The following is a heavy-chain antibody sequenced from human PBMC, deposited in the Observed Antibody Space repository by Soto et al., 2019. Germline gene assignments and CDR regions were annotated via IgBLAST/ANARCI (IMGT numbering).Heavy chain of an antibody. J-gene: IGHJ3*02. CDR2: IYLGDSDT. CDR3: ARPSGVRGDAFDI. V-gene: IGHV5-51*01. CDR1: GYTLTSYW. Sequence: GESLKISCKGSGYTLTSYWIGWVRQMPGKGLEWMGIIYLGDSDTRYSPSFQGQVTISADKSITTAYLQWSSLKASDTAMYYCARPSGVRGDAFDIWGQGTMVTVSS.